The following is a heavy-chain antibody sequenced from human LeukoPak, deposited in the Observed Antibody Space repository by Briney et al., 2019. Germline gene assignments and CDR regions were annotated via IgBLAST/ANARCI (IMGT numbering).Heavy chain of an antibody. CDR1: GFIFTNYA. CDR2: ISGSGGST. J-gene: IGHJ4*02. V-gene: IGHV3-23*01. D-gene: IGHD5-24*01. Sequence: GGSLRLSCAASGFIFTNYAMTWVRQAPGKGLEWVSGISGSGGSTYYADSVKGRFTISRDKSKNTLYLQMNSLRAEDTAVYYCAKDRDGYNTDFDCWGQGTLVTVTS. CDR3: AKDRDGYNTDFDC.